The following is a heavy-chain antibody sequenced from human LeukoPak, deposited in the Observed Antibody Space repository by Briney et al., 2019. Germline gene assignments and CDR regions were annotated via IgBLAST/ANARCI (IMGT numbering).Heavy chain of an antibody. J-gene: IGHJ2*01. CDR2: IYYSGST. V-gene: IGHV4-59*01. CDR3: ASGVVDSRWYFDV. CDR1: GGSISSYY. D-gene: IGHD2-2*01. Sequence: SETLSLTCTVSGGSISSYYWSWIRQPPGKGLEWIGNIYYSGSTNYNPSLKSRVTLSVDTSKNQFSLGLRSVTAADTAADYCASGVVDSRWYFDVWGRGTLITVSS.